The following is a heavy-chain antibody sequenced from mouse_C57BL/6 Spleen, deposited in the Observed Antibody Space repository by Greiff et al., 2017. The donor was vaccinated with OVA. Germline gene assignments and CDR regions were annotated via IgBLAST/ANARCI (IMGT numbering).Heavy chain of an antibody. V-gene: IGHV1-15*01. Sequence: VQLQQSGAELVRPGASVTLSCKASGYTFTDYEMHWVKQTPVHGLEWIGAIDPETGGTSYNQKFKGKAILTADKSSSTAYMELRSLTSEDSAVYYCTRKSFYEGNYGAMDYWGQGTSVTVSS. J-gene: IGHJ4*01. CDR3: TRKSFYEGNYGAMDY. D-gene: IGHD2-1*01. CDR2: IDPETGGT. CDR1: GYTFTDYE.